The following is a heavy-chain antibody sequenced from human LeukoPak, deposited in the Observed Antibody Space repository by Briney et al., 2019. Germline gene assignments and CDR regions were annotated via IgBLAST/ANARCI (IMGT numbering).Heavy chain of an antibody. D-gene: IGHD3-10*01. CDR3: SRGPILLWIHNGMDV. V-gene: IGHV3-49*04. Sequence: GGSLRLSCIAYGFILGDHAMSWVRQAPGKGLEWEGFIRSKDYGTTREYAASVKDRFTISKDDSNGIAYLQMDYLKTEDTALYYCSRGPILLWIHNGMDVWGQGTTVTVSS. CDR1: GFILGDHA. J-gene: IGHJ6*02. CDR2: IRSKDYGTTR.